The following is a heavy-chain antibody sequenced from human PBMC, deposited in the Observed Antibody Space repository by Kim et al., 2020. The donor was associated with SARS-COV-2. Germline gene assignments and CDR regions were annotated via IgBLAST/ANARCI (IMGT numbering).Heavy chain of an antibody. J-gene: IGHJ4*02. CDR1: GFIFNSYV. CDR2: ISDSGGST. D-gene: IGHD6-19*01. V-gene: IGHV3-23*01. Sequence: GGSLRLSCVASGFIFNSYVMTWVRQAPGKGLEWVSTISDSGGSTHYADSVKGRFTISRDNSKNTLYLQMNSLRAEDTAVYYCTKTKAGVNPFDYWGQGTLVTVSS. CDR3: TKTKAGVNPFDY.